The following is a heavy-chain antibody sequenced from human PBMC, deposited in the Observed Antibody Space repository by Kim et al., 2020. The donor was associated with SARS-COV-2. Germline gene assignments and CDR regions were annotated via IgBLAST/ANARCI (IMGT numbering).Heavy chain of an antibody. CDR3: ARSSSGTFDY. D-gene: IGHD3-10*01. CDR2: YN. Sequence: YNDYEVSVKSRIPINPDTSKNQFSLQLNSVTPEDTAVYYCARSSSGTFDYWGQGTLVTVSS. J-gene: IGHJ4*02. V-gene: IGHV6-1*01.